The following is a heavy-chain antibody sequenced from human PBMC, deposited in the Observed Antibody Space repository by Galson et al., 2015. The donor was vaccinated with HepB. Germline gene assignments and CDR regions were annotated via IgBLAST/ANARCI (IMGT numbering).Heavy chain of an antibody. CDR2: INSDGSST. CDR1: GFTFSSYW. V-gene: IGHV3-74*01. D-gene: IGHD2-15*01. CDR3: ARELVPDIVVVVAADSDAFDI. Sequence: SLRLSCAASGFTFSSYWMHWVRQGPGKGLVWVSRINSDGSSTSYADSVKGRFTISRDNAKNTLYLQMNSLRAEDTAVYYCARELVPDIVVVVAADSDAFDIWGQGTMVTVSS. J-gene: IGHJ3*02.